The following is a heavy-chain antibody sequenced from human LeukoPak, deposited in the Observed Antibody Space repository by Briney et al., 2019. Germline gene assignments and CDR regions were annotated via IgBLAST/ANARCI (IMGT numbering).Heavy chain of an antibody. CDR3: ARTYGSGSYVDY. CDR1: GGSINSGAYY. CDR2: IYDSGTT. V-gene: IGHV4-31*03. D-gene: IGHD3-10*01. J-gene: IGHJ4*02. Sequence: PSETLSLTCTVSGGSINSGAYYWSWIRQHPGKGLEWIGYIYDSGTTYYNPSLKSRVTISRDTSKNQFSLKLSSVTAADTAVYYCARTYGSGSYVDYWGQGTLVTVSS.